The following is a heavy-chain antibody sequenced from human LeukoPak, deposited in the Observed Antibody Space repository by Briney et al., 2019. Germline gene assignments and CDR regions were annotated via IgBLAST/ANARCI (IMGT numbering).Heavy chain of an antibody. CDR3: AKGGWVGYCSSTSCYWGFDY. D-gene: IGHD2-2*01. Sequence: GGSLRLSCAASGFTFSSYAMSWVRQAPGEGLEWVSAISGSGVSTYYADSVKGRFTTSRDNSKNTLYLQMNSLRAEDTAVYYCAKGGWVGYCSSTSCYWGFDYWGQGTLVTVSS. V-gene: IGHV3-23*01. CDR1: GFTFSSYA. J-gene: IGHJ4*02. CDR2: ISGSGVST.